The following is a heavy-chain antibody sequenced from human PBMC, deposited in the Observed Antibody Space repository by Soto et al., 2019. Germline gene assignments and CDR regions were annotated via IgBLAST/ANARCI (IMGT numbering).Heavy chain of an antibody. D-gene: IGHD1-7*01. CDR3: AKDRRAGGNYGFYSDF. CDR2: SSATGAGT. V-gene: IGHV3-23*01. J-gene: IGHJ4*02. CDR1: GFTFSSYG. Sequence: GGSLRLCCGASGFTFSSYGMTWVRQAPGKGLEWVSFSSATGAGTYYADSVKGRFTISRDNSKNTLYLQMTSLRADNTAVYYCAKDRRAGGNYGFYSDFWGQGALVTVSS.